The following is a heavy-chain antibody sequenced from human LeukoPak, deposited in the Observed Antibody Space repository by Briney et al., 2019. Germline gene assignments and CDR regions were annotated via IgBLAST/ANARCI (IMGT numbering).Heavy chain of an antibody. V-gene: IGHV3-30*03. J-gene: IGHJ4*02. CDR3: ARDPAATGDYFDY. Sequence: GGSLRLSCAASGFTFSSYGMHWVRQAPGKGLEWVAVISYDGSDKYYADSVKGRFTISRDNSKNTLYLQMNSLRAEDTAVYYCARDPAATGDYFDYWGQGTLVTVSS. D-gene: IGHD6-13*01. CDR1: GFTFSSYG. CDR2: ISYDGSDK.